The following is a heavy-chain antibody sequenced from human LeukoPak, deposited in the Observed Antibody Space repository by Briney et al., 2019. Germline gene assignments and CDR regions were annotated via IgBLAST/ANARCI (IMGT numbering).Heavy chain of an antibody. CDR3: ARDSPVRSATLFDY. CDR1: GYTFTGYY. CDR2: INPNSGDT. J-gene: IGHJ4*02. Sequence: ASVKVSCKASGYTFTGYYMHWVRQAPGQGLEWMGWINPNSGDTHYAQNFQGRVTMTRDTSISTAYLELSSLRSDDTAVYYCARDSPVRSATLFDYWGQGSLVTVSS. V-gene: IGHV1-2*02. D-gene: IGHD2-15*01.